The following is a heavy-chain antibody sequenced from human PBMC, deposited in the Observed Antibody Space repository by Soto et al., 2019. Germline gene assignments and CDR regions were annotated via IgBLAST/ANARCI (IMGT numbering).Heavy chain of an antibody. CDR2: ISSNGGST. CDR3: VKDLRSYDILTGYYFLDY. D-gene: IGHD3-9*01. CDR1: GFTFSSYA. V-gene: IGHV3-64D*06. Sequence: GGSLRLSCSASGFTFSSYAMHWVRQAPGKGLEYVSAISSNGGSTYYADSVKGRFTISRDNSKNTLYLQMSRLRAEDTAVYYGVKDLRSYDILTGYYFLDYWGQGTLVTVSS. J-gene: IGHJ4*02.